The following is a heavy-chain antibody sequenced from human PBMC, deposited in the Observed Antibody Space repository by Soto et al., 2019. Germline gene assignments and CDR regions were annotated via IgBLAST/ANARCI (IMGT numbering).Heavy chain of an antibody. CDR3: ARAAGRFGELCWFDP. J-gene: IGHJ5*02. V-gene: IGHV1-46*01. Sequence: QVQLVQSGAEVKKPGASVKVSCRASGYTFTSYNMHWVRRAPGQGLEWVGMINPLGFSTTYAQKFQGRVTMTSDTSTSTVYMELTNLRLDATAVYYCARAAGRFGELCWFDPWGQGTLVTVSP. D-gene: IGHD3-10*01. CDR2: INPLGFST. CDR1: GYTFTSYN.